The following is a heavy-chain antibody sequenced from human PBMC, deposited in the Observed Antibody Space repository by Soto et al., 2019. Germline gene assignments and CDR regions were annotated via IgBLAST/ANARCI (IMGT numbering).Heavy chain of an antibody. V-gene: IGHV4-4*02. Sequence: PSETLSLTCAVSCGSISSSNWWSWVRQPPGKGLEWIGEIYHSGSTNYNPSLKSRVTISVDQSKNPSSLKLSSVTAADAAVYYCASGGLYCSSTSCPTGPPDYWGQGTLVTVSS. CDR3: ASGGLYCSSTSCPTGPPDY. D-gene: IGHD2-2*01. CDR1: CGSISSSNW. J-gene: IGHJ4*02. CDR2: IYHSGST.